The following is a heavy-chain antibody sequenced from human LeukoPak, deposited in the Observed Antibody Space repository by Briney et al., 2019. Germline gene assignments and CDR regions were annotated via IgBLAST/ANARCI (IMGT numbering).Heavy chain of an antibody. J-gene: IGHJ4*02. D-gene: IGHD2-2*01. V-gene: IGHV1-69*02. CDR3: ASRYCSSTSCYGPLVY. Sequence: SVKVSCKASGGTFSSYTISWVRQAPGQGLEWMGRLIPILGIANYAQKFQGRVTITADKSTSTAYMELSSLRSEDTAVYYCASRYCSSTSCYGPLVYWGQGTLVTVSS. CDR1: GGTFSSYT. CDR2: LIPILGIA.